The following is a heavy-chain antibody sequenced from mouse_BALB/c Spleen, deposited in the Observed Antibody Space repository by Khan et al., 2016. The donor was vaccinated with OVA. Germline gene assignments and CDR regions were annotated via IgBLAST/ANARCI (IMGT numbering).Heavy chain of an antibody. CDR2: IYPGNTDT. D-gene: IGHD4-1*01. CDR1: GYTFTSYW. CDR3: TRRNWDGAWFAY. J-gene: IGHJ3*01. V-gene: IGHV1-5*01. Sequence: VQLQQSGTVLARPGASVKMSCKASGYTFTSYWMHWVKKRPGQGLEWIGDIYPGNTDTNYNQKFKGKAKLTAVTSTSTAYMALSSLTNEDAAVYYCTRRNWDGAWFAYWGQGTLVTVSA.